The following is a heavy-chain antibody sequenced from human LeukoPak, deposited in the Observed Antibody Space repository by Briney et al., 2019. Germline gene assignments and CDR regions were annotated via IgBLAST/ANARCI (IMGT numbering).Heavy chain of an antibody. V-gene: IGHV4-34*01. J-gene: IGHJ2*01. CDR1: GGSFSGYY. Sequence: SETLSLTCAVYGGSFSGYYWSWIRHPPGKGLEWSGEINQSGSTNYNPSLKSRVTISVDTSKNQFSLKLSSVTAADTAVYYCASIAARSDWYFDLWGRGTLVTVSS. CDR2: INQSGST. CDR3: ASIAARSDWYFDL. D-gene: IGHD6-6*01.